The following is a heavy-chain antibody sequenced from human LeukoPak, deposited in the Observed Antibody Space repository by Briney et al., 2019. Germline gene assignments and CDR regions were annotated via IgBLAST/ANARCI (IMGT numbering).Heavy chain of an antibody. CDR2: ISSSGSTI. V-gene: IGHV3-48*03. CDR3: ARDYSLGYCSGGSCYSYYFDY. CDR1: GFTFSSYE. Sequence: PGGSLRLSCAASGFTFSSYEMNWVRQAPGKGLGWVSYISSSGSTIYYADSVKGRFTISRDNAKNSLYLQMNSLRAEDTAVYYCARDYSLGYCSGGSCYSYYFDYWGQGTLVTVSS. J-gene: IGHJ4*02. D-gene: IGHD2-15*01.